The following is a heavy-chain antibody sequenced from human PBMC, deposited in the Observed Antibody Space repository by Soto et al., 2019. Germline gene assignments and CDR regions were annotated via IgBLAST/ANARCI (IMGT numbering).Heavy chain of an antibody. CDR1: GGTFSSYA. V-gene: IGHV1-69*13. CDR3: ARGGEVPAALALRFDP. CDR2: IIPIFGTA. Sequence: ASVKVSCKASGGTFSSYAIGWVRQAPGQGLEWMGGIIPIFGTANYAQKFQGRVTITADESTSTAYMELSSLRSEDTAVYYCARGGEVPAALALRFDPWGQGTLVTVSS. J-gene: IGHJ5*02. D-gene: IGHD2-2*01.